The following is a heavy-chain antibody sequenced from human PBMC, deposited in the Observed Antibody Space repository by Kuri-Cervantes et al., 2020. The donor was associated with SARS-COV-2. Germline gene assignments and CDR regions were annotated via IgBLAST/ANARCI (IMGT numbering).Heavy chain of an antibody. J-gene: IGHJ2*01. V-gene: IGHV1-69*05. CDR3: ARDRATIFGVVTPSWYFDL. Sequence: SVKVSCKASGGTFSSYAIGWVRQAPGQGLEWMGGIIPIFGTANYAQKFQGRVTITTDESTSTAYMELSSLRSEDTAVYYCARDRATIFGVVTPSWYFDLWGRGTLVTVSS. CDR2: IIPIFGTA. D-gene: IGHD3-3*01. CDR1: GGTFSSYA.